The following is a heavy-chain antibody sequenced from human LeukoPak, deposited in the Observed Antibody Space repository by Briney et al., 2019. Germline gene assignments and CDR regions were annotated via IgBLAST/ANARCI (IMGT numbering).Heavy chain of an antibody. CDR1: GGSISSYY. J-gene: IGHJ6*03. D-gene: IGHD1-26*01. V-gene: IGHV4-59*12. Sequence: SETLSLTCTVSGGSISSYYWSWIRQPPGKGLEWIGYIYYSGSTNYNPSLKSRVTISVDKSKNQFSLKLSSVTAADTAVYYCARVVGARPVGLYYYYYMDVWGKGTTVTVSS. CDR3: ARVVGARPVGLYYYYYMDV. CDR2: IYYSGST.